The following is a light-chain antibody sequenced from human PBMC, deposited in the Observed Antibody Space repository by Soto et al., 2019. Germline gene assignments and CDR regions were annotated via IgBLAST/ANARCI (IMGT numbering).Light chain of an antibody. CDR2: ASS. CDR1: QSISSY. CDR3: RQSFSTPPT. J-gene: IGKJ2*01. Sequence: DIQMTQSPSSLSASVGDRVTIPCRASQSISSYLNWYQQKPGQAPKLLIYASSRLQSGVPSRFSGSGSGTDFTLTISSLQPEDFATYYCRQSFSTPPTFGQGTKLEIK. V-gene: IGKV1-39*01.